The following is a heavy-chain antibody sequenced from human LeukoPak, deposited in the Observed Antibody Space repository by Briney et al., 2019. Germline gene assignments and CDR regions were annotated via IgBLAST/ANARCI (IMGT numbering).Heavy chain of an antibody. J-gene: IGHJ4*02. CDR1: GFTFSSYS. V-gene: IGHV3-15*04. Sequence: GGSLRLSCAASGFTFSSYSMNWVRQAPGEGLDWVGRIASKTDGGATDYAAPVKGRFTISRDDSKNTLNLQMNSLKTEDTAVYYCTTGIRGDWGQGTLVTVSS. CDR3: TTGIRGD. CDR2: IASKTDGGAT. D-gene: IGHD3-10*01.